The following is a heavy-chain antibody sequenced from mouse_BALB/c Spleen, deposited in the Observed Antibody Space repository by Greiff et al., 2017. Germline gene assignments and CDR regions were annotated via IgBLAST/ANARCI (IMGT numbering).Heavy chain of an antibody. Sequence: VQLEESGPGLVAPSQSLSITCTVSGFSLTGYGVNWVRQPPGKGLVWLGMIWGDGSTDYNSALKSSLSISKDNSKSQVFLKMNSLQTDDTARYYCARDDGTKSTYAMDYWGQGTSVTVSA. J-gene: IGHJ4*01. CDR2: IWGDGST. V-gene: IGHV2-6-7*01. CDR1: GFSLTGYG. D-gene: IGHD2-3*01. CDR3: ARDDGTKSTYAMDY.